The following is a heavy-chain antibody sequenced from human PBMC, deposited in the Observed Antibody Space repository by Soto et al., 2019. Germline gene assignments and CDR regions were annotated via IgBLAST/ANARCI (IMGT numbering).Heavy chain of an antibody. J-gene: IGHJ4*02. Sequence: ASVKVSCKASGYAFSGYYIHWLRQAPGQGLEWMGWVNPNSGDTDYAQKFQGRVTMTRDTSITSAYLDLTRLRSDDTATYFCARANSGDDDEFDYWGQGTPVTVSS. CDR3: ARANSGDDDEFDY. CDR1: GYAFSGYY. D-gene: IGHD5-12*01. CDR2: VNPNSGDT. V-gene: IGHV1-2*02.